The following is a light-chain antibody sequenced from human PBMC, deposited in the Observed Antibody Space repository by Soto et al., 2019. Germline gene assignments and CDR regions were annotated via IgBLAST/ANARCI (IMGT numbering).Light chain of an antibody. Sequence: QSALTQPASVSGSPGQSITISCTGTRRDVGGYNYVSWYQQYPGKSPKLLIYEVTHRPSGVSNRFSGSKSGNTASLTISGLQAEDEADYYCSSFAGSDTYVFGTGTKLTVL. CDR2: EVT. V-gene: IGLV2-14*01. CDR3: SSFAGSDTYV. CDR1: RRDVGGYNY. J-gene: IGLJ1*01.